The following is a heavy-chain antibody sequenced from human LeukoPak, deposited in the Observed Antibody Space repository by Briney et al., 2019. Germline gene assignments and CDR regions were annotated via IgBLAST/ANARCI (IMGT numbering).Heavy chain of an antibody. CDR2: IYYSGST. J-gene: IGHJ6*03. CDR1: GGSISSYY. Sequence: SETLSLTCTVSGGSISSYYWSWIRQPPGKGLEWIGYIYYSGSTNYNPPLKSRVTISVDTSKNQFSLKLSSVTAADTAVYYCARVVYSGYDFRGAMDVWGKGTTVTVSS. D-gene: IGHD5-12*01. CDR3: ARVVYSGYDFRGAMDV. V-gene: IGHV4-59*01.